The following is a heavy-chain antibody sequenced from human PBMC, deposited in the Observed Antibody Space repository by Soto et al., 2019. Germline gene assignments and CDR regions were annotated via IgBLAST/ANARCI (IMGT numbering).Heavy chain of an antibody. CDR2: ISSSSTTI. Sequence: PGGSLTLSCVVTGVPFSSYSMNGVRQAPGKGLEWVSHISSSSTTIYYADPVKGRFTISTDNAKNSLYLQMNSLRDEDTAVYYCTRRTETRASCRAYWAQGTLVTVSS. V-gene: IGHV3-48*02. J-gene: IGHJ4*02. CDR1: GVPFSSYS. D-gene: IGHD2-2*01. CDR3: TRRTETRASCRAY.